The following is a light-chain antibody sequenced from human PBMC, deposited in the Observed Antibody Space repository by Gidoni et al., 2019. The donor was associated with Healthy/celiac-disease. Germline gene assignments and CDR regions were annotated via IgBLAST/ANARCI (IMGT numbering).Light chain of an antibody. CDR2: DAS. J-gene: IGKJ4*01. V-gene: IGKV3-11*01. Sequence: IVLTHPPATLSLSPGERATLSCRASQSVSSSLAWYQQKPGQAPRLLIYDASNRATGIPARFSGSGSGTDFTLTISSLEPEDFAVYYCQQRSNWPLTFGGGTKVEIK. CDR3: QQRSNWPLT. CDR1: QSVSSS.